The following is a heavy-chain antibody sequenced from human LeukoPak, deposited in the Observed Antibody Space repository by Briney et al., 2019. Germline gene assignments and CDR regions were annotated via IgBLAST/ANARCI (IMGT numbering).Heavy chain of an antibody. CDR3: ARTKPPCTSCLLLDY. CDR2: INPNSGGT. V-gene: IGHV1-2*02. J-gene: IGHJ4*02. Sequence: AASVKVSCKAHGYTFTAYYIHWLRQAPGQGLEWMGWINPNSGGTNYAPKFRGLVTMSSDTSITTAYMELSRLISGDTAVYYCARTKPPCTSCLLLDYWGQGTLVTVS. CDR1: GYTFTAYY. D-gene: IGHD2-2*01.